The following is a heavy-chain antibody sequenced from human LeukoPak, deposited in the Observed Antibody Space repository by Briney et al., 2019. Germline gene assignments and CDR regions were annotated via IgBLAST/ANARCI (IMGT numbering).Heavy chain of an antibody. CDR3: AKVIRSNWYGTSDY. CDR2: FKSADNT. CDR1: GFTFSIHA. J-gene: IGHJ4*02. D-gene: IGHD6-13*01. Sequence: GGSLRLSCAASGFTFSIHAMSWVRQAPGKGLEWVSGFKSADNTYYADSVKGRFTISRDNSKSTLYLQMNSLRAEDTAVYYCAKVIRSNWYGTSDYWGQGTLVTVSS. V-gene: IGHV3-23*01.